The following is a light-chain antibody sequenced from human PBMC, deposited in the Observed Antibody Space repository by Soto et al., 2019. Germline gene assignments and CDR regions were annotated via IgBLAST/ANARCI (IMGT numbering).Light chain of an antibody. CDR3: SLYTGGCTGV. J-gene: IGLJ1*01. CDR2: DVS. CDR1: SSDVGGYNY. Sequence: QSVLTQPASVSGSPGQSITISCTGTSSDVGGYNYVSWYQQHPGKAPKLMIYDVSNRPSGVSNRFSGSKSGNTPSLTISGREAGEEADYYCSLYTGGCTGVFGTGTKVTVL. V-gene: IGLV2-14*03.